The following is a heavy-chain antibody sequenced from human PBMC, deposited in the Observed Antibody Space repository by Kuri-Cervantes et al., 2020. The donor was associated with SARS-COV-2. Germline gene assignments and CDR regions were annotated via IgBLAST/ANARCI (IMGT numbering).Heavy chain of an antibody. CDR1: GGSFSGYY. D-gene: IGHD6-13*01. Sequence: ESLKISCAVYGGSFSGYYWSWIRQPPGKGLEWIGEINHSGSTNYNPSLKSRVTISVDTSKNQFSLKLSSVTAADTAVYYCARTQFDISSSWYGFSGFLDYWGQGTLVTVSS. CDR2: INHSGST. V-gene: IGHV4-34*01. J-gene: IGHJ4*02. CDR3: ARTQFDISSSWYGFSGFLDY.